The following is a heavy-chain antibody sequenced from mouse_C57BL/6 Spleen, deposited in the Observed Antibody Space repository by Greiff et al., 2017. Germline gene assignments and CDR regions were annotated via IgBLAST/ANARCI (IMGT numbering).Heavy chain of an antibody. D-gene: IGHD1-1*01. CDR1: GYAFSSSW. J-gene: IGHJ1*03. Sequence: QVQLQQSGPELVKPGASVKISCKASGYAFSSSWMNWVKQRPGKGLEWIGRIYPGDGDTNYNGKFKGKATLTADKSSSTAYMQLSSLTSEDSAVYFCAEEGYYYGSPWYFDVWGTGTTVTVSS. CDR2: IYPGDGDT. CDR3: AEEGYYYGSPWYFDV. V-gene: IGHV1-82*01.